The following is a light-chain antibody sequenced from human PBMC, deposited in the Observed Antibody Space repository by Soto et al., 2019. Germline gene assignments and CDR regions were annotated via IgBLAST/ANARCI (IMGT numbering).Light chain of an antibody. CDR3: QQYDTSPT. CDR1: QSVGSNY. V-gene: IGKV3-20*01. J-gene: IGKJ1*01. CDR2: DAS. Sequence: EIVLTQSPGTLSLSPGERATLYCRASQSVGSNYLAWYQQKPGQTPRVLIYDASSRATGIPDRFSCSGSGTDFTLTISRLEPEDSAVYFCQQYDTSPTFGQGTKVDIK.